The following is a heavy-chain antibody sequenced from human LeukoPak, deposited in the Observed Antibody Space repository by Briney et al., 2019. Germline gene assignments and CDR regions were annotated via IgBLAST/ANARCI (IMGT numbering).Heavy chain of an antibody. J-gene: IGHJ4*02. CDR2: TYYRSKWYN. CDR1: GDSVSSNSAA. V-gene: IGHV6-1*01. Sequence: SQTLSLTCAISGDSVSSNSAAWNWIRQSPSRGLEWLGRTYYRSKWYNDYAVSVKSRITINPDTSKNQFSLQLNSVTPEDTAVYYCARDSPPVWGTYRGHLDYWGQGTLVTVSS. CDR3: ARDSPPVWGTYRGHLDY. D-gene: IGHD3-16*02.